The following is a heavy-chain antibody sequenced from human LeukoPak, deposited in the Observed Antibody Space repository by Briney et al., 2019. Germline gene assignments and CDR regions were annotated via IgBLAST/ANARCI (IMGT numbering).Heavy chain of an antibody. V-gene: IGHV3-13*01. Sequence: PGGSLRLYCAASGFTFSSYDMHWVRQATGKGLEWVSAIGTAGDTYYPGSVKGRFTISRENAKNSLYLQMNSLRAGDTAVYYCARGASSSSSGGLDYWGQGTLVTVSS. J-gene: IGHJ4*02. D-gene: IGHD6-6*01. CDR3: ARGASSSSSGGLDY. CDR1: GFTFSSYD. CDR2: IGTAGDT.